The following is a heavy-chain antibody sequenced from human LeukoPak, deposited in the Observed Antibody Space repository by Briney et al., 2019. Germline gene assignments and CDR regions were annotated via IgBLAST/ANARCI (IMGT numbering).Heavy chain of an antibody. J-gene: IGHJ4*02. D-gene: IGHD3-3*01. Sequence: GASVKVSCKASGYTFTGYYMHWVRQAPGQGLEWMGWINPNSGGTNYAQKFQGRVTMTRDTSISTAYMELSRLRSDDTAVYYCARMRGMVFGVVILPSYFDYWGQGTLVTVSS. V-gene: IGHV1-2*02. CDR1: GYTFTGYY. CDR2: INPNSGGT. CDR3: ARMRGMVFGVVILPSYFDY.